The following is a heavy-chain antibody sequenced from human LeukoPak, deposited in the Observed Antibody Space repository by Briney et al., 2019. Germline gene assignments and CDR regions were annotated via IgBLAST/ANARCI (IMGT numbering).Heavy chain of an antibody. V-gene: IGHV1-2*02. D-gene: IGHD4-17*01. CDR1: GYTFTDYY. J-gene: IGHJ4*02. CDR3: ARAVKTTVTIKRFDY. CDR2: INPNSGGT. Sequence: ASVKVSCKASGYTFTDYYMHWVRQAPGQGLEWMVWINPNSGGTNYAQKFQGRVTMTIDTSISTAYLEVPGLRSDDTAVYYCARAVKTTVTIKRFDYWGQGTLVTVSS.